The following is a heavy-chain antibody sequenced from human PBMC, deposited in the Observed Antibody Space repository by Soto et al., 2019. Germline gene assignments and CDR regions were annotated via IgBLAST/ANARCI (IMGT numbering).Heavy chain of an antibody. V-gene: IGHV4-34*01. CDR2: INHSGST. D-gene: IGHD3-22*01. J-gene: IGHJ4*02. Sequence: SETLSLPCAGYGGSFSGYCWSLSRQPPGKGLEWIGEINHSGSTNYNPSLKSRVTISVDTSKNQFSLKLSSVTAADTAVYYCARERTSYYYDPSGLFFAYWGLVTLVSVS. CDR3: ARERTSYYYDPSGLFFAY. CDR1: GGSFSGYC.